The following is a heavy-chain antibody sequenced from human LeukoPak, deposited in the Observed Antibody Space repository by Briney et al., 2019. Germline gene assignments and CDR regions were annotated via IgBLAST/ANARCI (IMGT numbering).Heavy chain of an antibody. CDR3: TRGGVDC. Sequence: GGSLRLSCAASGFTFSSYWMHWVRQAPGKGLVWVSRINGDGRTTTYADSVKGRFTISRDNAKNTLYLQMNSLRAEDTAVYYCTRGGVDCWGQGTLVTVSS. J-gene: IGHJ4*02. CDR1: GFTFSSYW. D-gene: IGHD1-26*01. V-gene: IGHV3-74*01. CDR2: INGDGRTT.